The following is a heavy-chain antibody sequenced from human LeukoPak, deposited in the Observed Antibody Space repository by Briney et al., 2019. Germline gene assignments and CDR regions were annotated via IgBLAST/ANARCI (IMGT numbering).Heavy chain of an antibody. CDR3: ARASSWYNFDY. D-gene: IGHD6-13*01. J-gene: IGHJ4*02. CDR2: IYYGGST. Sequence: SETLSLTRTVSGGSISSYYWSWIRQPPGKGLEWIGYIYYGGSTNYNPSLKSRVTISVDTSKSQFSLKLSSVTAADTAVYYCARASSWYNFDYWGQGTLVTVSS. CDR1: GGSISSYY. V-gene: IGHV4-59*01.